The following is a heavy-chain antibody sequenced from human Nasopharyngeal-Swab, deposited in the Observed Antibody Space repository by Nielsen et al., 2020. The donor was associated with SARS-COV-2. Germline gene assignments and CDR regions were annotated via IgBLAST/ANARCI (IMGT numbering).Heavy chain of an antibody. CDR3: GRLTKTTVTRRLYFDY. V-gene: IGHV4-39*02. Sequence: SETLSLTCTVSDGSLSSSNYYWGWIRQPPGKGLEWIGTVSYSGPTYYNPSLKSRVTMSVDTSKNHFSLRLTSVTAADTAVYYCGRLTKTTVTRRLYFDYWGQGTLVTVSS. J-gene: IGHJ4*02. D-gene: IGHD4-11*01. CDR1: DGSLSSSNYY. CDR2: VSYSGPT.